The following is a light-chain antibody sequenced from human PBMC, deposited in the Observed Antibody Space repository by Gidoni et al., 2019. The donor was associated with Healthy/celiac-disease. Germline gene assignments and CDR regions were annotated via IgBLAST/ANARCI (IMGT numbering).Light chain of an antibody. CDR2: EVT. J-gene: IGLJ2*01. CDR1: SSDVGGYNY. CDR3: SSYAGSNNLV. Sequence: SALTPPPSASGSPGQSVTISCTGTSSDVGGYNYVSWYQQHPGKAPKPMNYEVTKRPSGVPDRFSGSKSGNTASLTVSGLQAEDEADYYCSSYAGSNNLVFGGGTKLTVL. V-gene: IGLV2-8*01.